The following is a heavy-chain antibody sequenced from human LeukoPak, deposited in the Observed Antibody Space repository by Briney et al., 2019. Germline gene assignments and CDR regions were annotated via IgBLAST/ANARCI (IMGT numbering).Heavy chain of an antibody. Sequence: GGSLRLSCAASGFTVSSNYMSWVRQAPGKGLEWVSVIYSGGSTYYADSVKGRFSISRDNSKNTLYLQMNSLRAEDTAVYYCAKGPGGWPFDYWGQGTLVTVSS. CDR3: AKGPGGWPFDY. V-gene: IGHV3-53*01. J-gene: IGHJ4*02. CDR2: IYSGGST. CDR1: GFTVSSNY. D-gene: IGHD1-14*01.